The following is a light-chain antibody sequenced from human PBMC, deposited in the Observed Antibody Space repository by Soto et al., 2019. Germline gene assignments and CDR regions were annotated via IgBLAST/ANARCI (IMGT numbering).Light chain of an antibody. V-gene: IGLV1-47*03. CDR2: RNN. Sequence: QSVLTQAPSASGTPVRRGTISCSGSSSNIGSNYVYWYQQLPGTAPKLLIYRNNQRPSGVPDRFSGSKSGTSASLAISGLWSEDEADYYCAAWDDSLSGHYVFGTGTKVTVL. CDR3: AAWDDSLSGHYV. J-gene: IGLJ1*01. CDR1: SSNIGSNY.